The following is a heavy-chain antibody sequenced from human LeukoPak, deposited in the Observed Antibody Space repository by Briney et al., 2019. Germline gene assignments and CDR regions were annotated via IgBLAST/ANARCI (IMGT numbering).Heavy chain of an antibody. CDR1: GGSFSGYY. D-gene: IGHD3-22*01. J-gene: IGHJ6*03. CDR3: ARMRRITMIVVVDYYYYYYMDL. V-gene: IGHV4-34*01. CDR2: INHSGST. Sequence: KPSETLSLTCAVYGGSFSGYYLSWIRQPPGKGLEWIGEINHSGSTNYNPSLKSRVTISVDTSKNQFSLKLSSVTAADTAVYYCARMRRITMIVVVDYYYYYYMDLWGKGTTVTVSS.